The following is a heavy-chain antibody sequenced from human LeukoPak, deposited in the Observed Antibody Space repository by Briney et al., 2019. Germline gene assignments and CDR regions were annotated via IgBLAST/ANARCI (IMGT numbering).Heavy chain of an antibody. J-gene: IGHJ4*02. CDR3: ARENFEF. CDR1: GFSFSSYA. V-gene: IGHV3-23*01. CDR2: ISDSGGNT. Sequence: GGSLRLSCATSGFSFSSYAMSWVRQAPGKGLEWVSAISDSGGNTYYADSVKGRLTISGDNSKNTLYLQMNSLSAEDTAVYYCARENFEFWGQGTLVTVSS.